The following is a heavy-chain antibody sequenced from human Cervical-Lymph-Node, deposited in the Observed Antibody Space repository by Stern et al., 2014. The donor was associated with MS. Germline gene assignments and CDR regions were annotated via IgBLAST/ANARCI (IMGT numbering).Heavy chain of an antibody. CDR2: ISYNGNT. CDR1: GYTFSNYG. J-gene: IGHJ4*02. CDR3: VRAIMELRLLDY. Sequence: QVQLGQSGAEVKEPGASVTVSCKASGYTFSNYGISWVRQAPGQGLEWMGWISYNGNTDYAQKFQGRVTLTTDTSTRTAYMELRSLRSDDTAVYYCVRAIMELRLLDYWGQGTVVTVSS. V-gene: IGHV1-18*01. D-gene: IGHD1-7*01.